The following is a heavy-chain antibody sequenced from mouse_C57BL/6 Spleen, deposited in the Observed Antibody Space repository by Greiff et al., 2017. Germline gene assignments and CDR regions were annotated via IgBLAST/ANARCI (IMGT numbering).Heavy chain of an antibody. Sequence: VQLQQSGPELVKPGASVKISCKASGYSFTGYYMNWVKQSPEKSLEWIGEINPSTGGTTYNQKFKAKATLTVDKSSSTAYMQLKSLTSEDSAVYDCASSGPYDGSPYAMDDWGQGTSVTVAS. CDR2: INPSTGGT. CDR3: ASSGPYDGSPYAMDD. D-gene: IGHD2-3*01. J-gene: IGHJ4*01. CDR1: GYSFTGYY. V-gene: IGHV1-42*01.